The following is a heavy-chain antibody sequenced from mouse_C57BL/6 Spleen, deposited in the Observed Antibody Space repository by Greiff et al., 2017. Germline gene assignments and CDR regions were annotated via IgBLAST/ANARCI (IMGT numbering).Heavy chain of an antibody. D-gene: IGHD2-14*01. CDR2: ISSGSSTT. CDR3: ARSETGVRYDFGY. J-gene: IGHJ2*01. V-gene: IGHV5-17*01. Sequence: EVQVVESGGGLVKPGGSLKLSCAASGFTFSDYGMHWVRQAPEKGLEWVAYISSGSSTTYYADTMKGRFTISRDNAKNTLFLQMTSLRAEDTALYYCARSETGVRYDFGYWGKSTTLTVSS. CDR1: GFTFSDYG.